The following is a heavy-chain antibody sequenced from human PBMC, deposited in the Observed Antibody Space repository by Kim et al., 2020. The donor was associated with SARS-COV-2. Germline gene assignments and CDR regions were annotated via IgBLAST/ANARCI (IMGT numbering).Heavy chain of an antibody. CDR2: ISDDGNTK. CDR1: GFTFSTYA. J-gene: IGHJ4*02. CDR3: ARFGTGEFDY. Sequence: GGSLRLSCAASGFTFSTYAIHWVRQAPGKGLEWVAVISDDGNTKYSAGSVKGRFTISRDNSKNTLYLQMNSLRAEDTAMYYCARFGTGEFDYWGQGTLVTVSS. D-gene: IGHD1-1*01. V-gene: IGHV3-30-3*01.